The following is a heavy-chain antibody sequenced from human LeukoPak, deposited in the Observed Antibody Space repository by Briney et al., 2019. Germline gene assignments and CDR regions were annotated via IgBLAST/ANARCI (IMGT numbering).Heavy chain of an antibody. J-gene: IGHJ4*02. Sequence: SGGSLRLSCAASGFTFSSNAMSWVRQAPGKGLEWVSAVSVSADSTYHADSVKGRFTISRDNSRNMVYLQMNSLRAEDTAVYYCAKASPYYDILTGYYYYFDYWGQGTLVTVSS. CDR2: VSVSADST. V-gene: IGHV3-23*01. D-gene: IGHD3-9*01. CDR1: GFTFSSNA. CDR3: AKASPYYDILTGYYYYFDY.